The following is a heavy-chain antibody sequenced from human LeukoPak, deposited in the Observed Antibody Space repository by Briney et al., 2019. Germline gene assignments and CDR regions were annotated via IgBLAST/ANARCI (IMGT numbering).Heavy chain of an antibody. D-gene: IGHD3-10*01. V-gene: IGHV3-23*01. CDR1: GFTFSKYG. Sequence: PGGSLRLSCVASGFTFSKYGMSWVRQAPGKGLEWVSAISGSGASTYYADSVKGRFTISRDNSKNTLYVQMNSLRAEDTAVYYCANYVWLGGLLPYWGQGTLVTVSS. CDR2: ISGSGAST. CDR3: ANYVWLGGLLPY. J-gene: IGHJ4*02.